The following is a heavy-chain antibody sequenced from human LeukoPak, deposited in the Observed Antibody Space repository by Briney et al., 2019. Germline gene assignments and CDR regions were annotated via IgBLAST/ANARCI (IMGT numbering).Heavy chain of an antibody. J-gene: IGHJ4*02. CDR3: ARGIRWSGCYFDY. CDR2: INHSGST. D-gene: IGHD4-23*01. Sequence: SETLSLTCAVYGGSFSGYYWSWIRQPPGKGLEWIGEINHSGSTNYNPSLKSRVTISVDTSKNQFSLKLSSVTAADTAVYYCARGIRWSGCYFDYWGQGTLVTVSS. V-gene: IGHV4-34*01. CDR1: GGSFSGYY.